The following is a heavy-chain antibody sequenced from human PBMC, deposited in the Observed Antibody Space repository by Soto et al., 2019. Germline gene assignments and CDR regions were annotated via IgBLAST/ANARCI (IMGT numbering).Heavy chain of an antibody. J-gene: IGHJ4*02. CDR2: IYYSGST. D-gene: IGHD3-10*01. Sequence: QLQLQESGPGLVKPSETLSLTCTVSGGSISSSSYYWGWIRQPPGKGLEWIGSIYYSGSTHYNPSLKRRVTISVDTSMPQFSRMLSSVTAADTAVYCCATPWFGAGDYWGQGTLVTVSS. CDR3: ATPWFGAGDY. CDR1: GGSISSSSYY. V-gene: IGHV4-39*01.